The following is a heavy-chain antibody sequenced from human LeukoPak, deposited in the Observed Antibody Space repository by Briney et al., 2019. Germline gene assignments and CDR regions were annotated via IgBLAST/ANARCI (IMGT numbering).Heavy chain of an antibody. J-gene: IGHJ6*02. Sequence: SETLSLTCTVSGGSISSYYWSWIRQPPGKGLEWIGEINHSGSTNYNPSLKSRVTISVDTSKSQFSLKLSSVTAADTAVYYCARGGGAAPYYYYGMDVWGQGTTVTVSS. V-gene: IGHV4-34*01. D-gene: IGHD2-15*01. CDR2: INHSGST. CDR3: ARGGGAAPYYYYGMDV. CDR1: GGSISSYY.